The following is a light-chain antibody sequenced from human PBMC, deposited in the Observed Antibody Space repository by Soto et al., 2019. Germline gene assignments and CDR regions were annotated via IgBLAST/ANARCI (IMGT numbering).Light chain of an antibody. CDR3: QQRSNWPPIT. J-gene: IGKJ5*01. Sequence: EIVMTQSPATLSVSPGERATLSCRASQSVSSSYVAWYQQKPGQAPRLLIYDASNRATGIPARFSGSGSGTDFTLTISSLEPEDFAVYYCQQRSNWPPITFGQGTRLEIK. V-gene: IGKV3D-20*02. CDR2: DAS. CDR1: QSVSSSY.